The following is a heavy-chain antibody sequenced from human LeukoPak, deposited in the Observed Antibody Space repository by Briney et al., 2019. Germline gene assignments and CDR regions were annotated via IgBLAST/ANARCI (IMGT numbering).Heavy chain of an antibody. CDR1: GYTFTGYY. CDR2: INPNSGGT. J-gene: IGHJ5*02. D-gene: IGHD2-15*01. V-gene: IGHV1-2*06. Sequence: ASVKVSCKASGYTFTGYYMHWVRQAPGQGLEWMGRINPNSGGTNYAQKFQGRVTMTRDTSISTAYMELSRLRSDDTAVYYCARPPQYCSGGSCSWFDHWGQGTLVTVSS. CDR3: ARPPQYCSGGSCSWFDH.